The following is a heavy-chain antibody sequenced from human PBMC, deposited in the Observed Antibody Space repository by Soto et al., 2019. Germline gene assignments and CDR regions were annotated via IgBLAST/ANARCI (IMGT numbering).Heavy chain of an antibody. CDR2: MHYTGFS. J-gene: IGHJ4*02. CDR3: AAMYYDFWSATLNSAY. Sequence: SETLSLTCSFSGDSVTSHYLTWIRQSPEKGLEWIGYMHYTGFSHYNPSLKSRLTISVDTSKNQFTLKLISVTVADTAVYYCAAMYYDFWSATLNSAYWGQGTPVTVSS. D-gene: IGHD3-3*01. V-gene: IGHV4-59*02. CDR1: GDSVTSHY.